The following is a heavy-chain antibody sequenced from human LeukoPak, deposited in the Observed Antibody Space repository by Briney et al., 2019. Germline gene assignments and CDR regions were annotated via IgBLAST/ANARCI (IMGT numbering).Heavy chain of an antibody. J-gene: IGHJ4*02. Sequence: GGSLRLSCAASGFTFSHYWMAWVRQAPGKGPEWVANVKQDESSKFYADFVKGRFTISRDNAKNSLYLQMNGLRVEDTALYYCVRDYDGDLDYWGQGTLVTVSS. CDR3: VRDYDGDLDY. V-gene: IGHV3-7*01. CDR2: VKQDESSK. D-gene: IGHD4-23*01. CDR1: GFTFSHYW.